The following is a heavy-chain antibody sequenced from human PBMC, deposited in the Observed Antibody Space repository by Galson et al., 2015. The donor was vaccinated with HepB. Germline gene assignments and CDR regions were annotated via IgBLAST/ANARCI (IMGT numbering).Heavy chain of an antibody. D-gene: IGHD3-10*01. CDR2: IYYSGST. CDR3: ATAAWIYGSGSQNWFDP. J-gene: IGHJ5*02. V-gene: IGHV4-39*07. CDR1: GGSISGSRYY. Sequence: ETLSLTCTVSGGSISGSRYYWGWIRQTPGKGLEWIGSIYYSGSTYYNPSLKSRVAISVDVSKNQFSVKLTSVTAADTAVYYCATAAWIYGSGSQNWFDPWGQGTPVTVAS.